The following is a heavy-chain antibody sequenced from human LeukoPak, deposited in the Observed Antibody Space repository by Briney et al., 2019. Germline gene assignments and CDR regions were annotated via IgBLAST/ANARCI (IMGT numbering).Heavy chain of an antibody. CDR1: GFTFSSYA. Sequence: GGSLRLSCAASGFTFSSYAMHWVRQAPGKGLEYVSAISSNGGSTYYANSVKGRFTISRDNSKNTLYLQMGSLRAEDMAVYYCAASRFDFWSGYSPRGFDYWGQGTLVTVSS. V-gene: IGHV3-64*01. CDR2: ISSNGGST. D-gene: IGHD3-3*01. CDR3: AASRFDFWSGYSPRGFDY. J-gene: IGHJ4*02.